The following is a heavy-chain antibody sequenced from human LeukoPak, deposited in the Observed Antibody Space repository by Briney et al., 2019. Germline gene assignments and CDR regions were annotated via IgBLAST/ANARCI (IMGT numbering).Heavy chain of an antibody. J-gene: IGHJ4*02. CDR3: ARGVVAGLFDY. Sequence: GASVKVSCKASGGTFSSYAISWVRQAPGQGLEWMGWISAYNGNTNYAQNLQGRVTMTTDASTSTVYMELRSLRSDDTAMYYCARGVVAGLFDYWGQGTLVTVSS. CDR2: ISAYNGNT. D-gene: IGHD2-15*01. V-gene: IGHV1-18*01. CDR1: GGTFSSYA.